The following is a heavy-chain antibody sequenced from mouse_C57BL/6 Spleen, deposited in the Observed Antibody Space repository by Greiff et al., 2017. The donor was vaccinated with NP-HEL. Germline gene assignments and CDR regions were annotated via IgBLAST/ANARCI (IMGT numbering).Heavy chain of an antibody. Sequence: DVQLQESGPGLVKPSQSLSLTCSVTGYSITSGYYWNWIRQFPGNKLEWMGYISYDGSNNYNPSLKNRISITRDTSKNQFFLKLNSVTTEDTATYYCARENWIYYGSSSYAMDYWGQGTSVTVSS. V-gene: IGHV3-6*01. CDR3: ARENWIYYGSSSYAMDY. CDR2: ISYDGSN. J-gene: IGHJ4*01. CDR1: GYSITSGYY. D-gene: IGHD1-1*01.